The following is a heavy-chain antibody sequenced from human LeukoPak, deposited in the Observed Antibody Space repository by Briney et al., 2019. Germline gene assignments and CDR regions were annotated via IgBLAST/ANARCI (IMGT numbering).Heavy chain of an antibody. J-gene: IGHJ2*01. CDR2: INPNSGGT. V-gene: IGHV1-2*02. Sequence: ASVKVSCKASGYTFTGYYMHWVRQAPGQGLEWMGWINPNSGGTNYAQKFQGRVTMTRDTSISTAYMELSRLRSDDTAVYYCARRPGNTGSGWSYWYFDLWGRGTLVTVSS. CDR3: ARRPGNTGSGWSYWYFDL. CDR1: GYTFTGYY. D-gene: IGHD6-19*01.